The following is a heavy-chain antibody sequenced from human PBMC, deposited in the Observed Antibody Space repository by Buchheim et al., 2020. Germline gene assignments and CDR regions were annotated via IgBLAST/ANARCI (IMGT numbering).Heavy chain of an antibody. Sequence: QVQLQQWGAGLLKPSETLSLTCAVYGGSFSGYYWSWIRQPPGKGLEWIGEINHSGSTNYNPSPKSRVTISVDTSKNQFPLKLSSVTAADTAVYYCARGRYCSSASCYPSTRETWLFDYWGQGSL. V-gene: IGHV4-34*01. CDR2: INHSGST. CDR3: ARGRYCSSASCYPSTRETWLFDY. J-gene: IGHJ4*02. CDR1: GGSFSGYY. D-gene: IGHD2-2*01.